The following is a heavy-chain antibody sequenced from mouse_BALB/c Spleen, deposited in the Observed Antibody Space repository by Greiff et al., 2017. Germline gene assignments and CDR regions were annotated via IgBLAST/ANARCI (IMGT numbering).Heavy chain of an antibody. Sequence: QVQLKQSGAELMKPGASVKISCKATGYTFSSYWIEWVKQRPGHGLEWIGEILPGSGSTNYNEKFKGKATFTADTSSNTAYMQLSSLTSEDSAVYYCARRGYYYGSRFAYWGQGTLVTVSA. CDR2: ILPGSGST. CDR1: GYTFSSYW. D-gene: IGHD1-1*01. J-gene: IGHJ3*01. V-gene: IGHV1-9*01. CDR3: ARRGYYYGSRFAY.